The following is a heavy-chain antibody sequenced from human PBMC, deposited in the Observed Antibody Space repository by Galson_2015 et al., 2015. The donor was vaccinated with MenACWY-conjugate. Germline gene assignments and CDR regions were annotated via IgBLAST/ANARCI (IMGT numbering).Heavy chain of an antibody. V-gene: IGHV5-51*01. D-gene: IGHD1-26*01. Sequence: QSGAEVKKPGESLKISCKGSGYSFTNYWIAWVRQMPGKGLEWVGLIDPVNSNIRYSPSLQGQVTISADESISTAYLQWNSLQASDTAMYYCARHPPGGRGMDVWGQGTTVTVSS. CDR2: IDPVNSNI. CDR1: GYSFTNYW. J-gene: IGHJ6*02. CDR3: ARHPPGGRGMDV.